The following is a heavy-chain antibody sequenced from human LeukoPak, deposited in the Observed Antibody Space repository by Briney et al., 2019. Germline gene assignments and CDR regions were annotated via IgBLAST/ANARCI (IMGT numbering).Heavy chain of an antibody. CDR1: GFTFSSYV. CDR3: ARGIDYYYYMDV. D-gene: IGHD2-21*01. V-gene: IGHV3-30*04. Sequence: GGSLRLSCAASGFTFSSYVMHWVRQAPGKGLEWVAVISYDGSNKYYADSVKGRSTISRDNAKNSLYLQMNSLRAEDTAVYYCARGIDYYYYMDVWGKGTTVTISS. J-gene: IGHJ6*03. CDR2: ISYDGSNK.